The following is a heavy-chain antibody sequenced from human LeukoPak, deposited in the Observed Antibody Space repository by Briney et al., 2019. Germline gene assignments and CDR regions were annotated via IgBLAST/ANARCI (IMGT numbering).Heavy chain of an antibody. D-gene: IGHD1-1*01. CDR2: IYYSGST. CDR3: ARDPLLGNAFDI. V-gene: IGHV4-39*07. CDR1: GGSISSSSYY. J-gene: IGHJ3*02. Sequence: PSETLSLTCTVSGGSISSSSYYWGWIRQPPGKGLEWIGSIYYSGSTYYNPSLKSRVTISGDMSKNQFSLKLSSVTAADTAVYYCARDPLLGNAFDIWGQGTMVTVSS.